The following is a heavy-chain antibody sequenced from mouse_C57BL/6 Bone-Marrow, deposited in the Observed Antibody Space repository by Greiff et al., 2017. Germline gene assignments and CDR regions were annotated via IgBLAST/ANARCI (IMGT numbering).Heavy chain of an antibody. CDR3: ARGIYYGSSPQYFDY. CDR2: IYPGDGDT. D-gene: IGHD1-1*01. V-gene: IGHV1-82*01. CDR1: GYAFSSSW. J-gene: IGHJ2*01. Sequence: VQLQQSGPELVKPGASVKISCKASGYAFSSSWMNWVKQRPGKGLEWIGRIYPGDGDTNYNGKFKGKATLTADKSSSTAYMQLSSLTSEDSAVYFCARGIYYGSSPQYFDYWGQGTTLTVSS.